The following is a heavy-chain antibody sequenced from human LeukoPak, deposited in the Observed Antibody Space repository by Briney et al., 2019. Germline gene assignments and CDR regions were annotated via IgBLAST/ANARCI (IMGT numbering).Heavy chain of an antibody. CDR1: GDSVTSSSYS. J-gene: IGHJ4*02. CDR2: IYYYGST. CDR3: ARDRSGIAARNFDY. D-gene: IGHD6-6*01. V-gene: IGHV4-39*07. Sequence: SETLSLTCTISGDSVTSSSYSWGWIRQSPGKGLEWIGTIYYYGSTNYNPSLKSRVTLSVDTSKNQFSLKLSSVTAADTAVYYCARDRSGIAARNFDYWGQGTLVTVSS.